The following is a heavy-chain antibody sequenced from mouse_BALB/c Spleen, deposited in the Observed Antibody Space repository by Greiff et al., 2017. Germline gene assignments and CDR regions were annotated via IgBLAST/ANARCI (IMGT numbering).Heavy chain of an antibody. Sequence: VKLQESGPELVKPGASVRISCKASGYTFTSYYIHWVKQRPGQGLEWIGWIYPGNVNTKYNEKFKGKATLTADKSSSTAYMQLSSLTSEDSAVYYCAGGSYYFDYWGQGTTLTVSS. CDR1: GYTFTSYY. D-gene: IGHD3-1*01. CDR2: IYPGNVNT. CDR3: AGGSYYFDY. V-gene: IGHV1S56*01. J-gene: IGHJ2*01.